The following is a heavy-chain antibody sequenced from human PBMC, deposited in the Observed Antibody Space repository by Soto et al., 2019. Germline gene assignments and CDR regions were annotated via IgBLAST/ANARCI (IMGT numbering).Heavy chain of an antibody. CDR2: IYYSGST. CDR1: GGSISSYY. CDR3: ARHYDGSGSYYHYCDYMDF. Sequence: SETLSLTCTVSGGSISSYYWSWIRQPPGKGLEWIGYIYYSGSTNYNLSLKSRVTISVDTSKNQFSLKPSSVTAADTAVYYCARHYDGSGSYYHYCDYMDFWSKGTTDTGSS. D-gene: IGHD3-10*01. V-gene: IGHV4-59*08. J-gene: IGHJ6*03.